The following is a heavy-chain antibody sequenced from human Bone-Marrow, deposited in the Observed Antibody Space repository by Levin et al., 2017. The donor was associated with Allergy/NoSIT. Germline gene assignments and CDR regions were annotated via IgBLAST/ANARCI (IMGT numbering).Heavy chain of an antibody. V-gene: IGHV1-18*01. CDR1: GYIFTTYG. CDR3: ARGSGSGAAGVDV. D-gene: IGHD2-15*01. CDR2: ISPYNGNT. Sequence: PGESLKISCKASGYIFTTYGITWVRQAPGQGLEWMGWISPYNGNTNYAKKVQGRVTMTTDTSTTTAYMELRSLRSEDTAVYYCARGSGSGAAGVDVWGQGTTVTVSS. J-gene: IGHJ6*02.